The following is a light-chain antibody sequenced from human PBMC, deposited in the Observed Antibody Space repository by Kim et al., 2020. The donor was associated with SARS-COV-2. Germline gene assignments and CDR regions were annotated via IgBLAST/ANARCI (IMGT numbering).Light chain of an antibody. J-gene: IGKJ2*01. CDR3: QQYSSYPYT. Sequence: DVQMTQSPSTLSASVGDKVTITCRASQNVYTWLAWYQQKPGKAPRVVIYTTSILESGVPSTFSRSGSGTEFSFTISGLQPDDLATYYCQQYSSYPYTFGQGTKVDIK. CDR1: QNVYTW. V-gene: IGKV1-5*03. CDR2: TTS.